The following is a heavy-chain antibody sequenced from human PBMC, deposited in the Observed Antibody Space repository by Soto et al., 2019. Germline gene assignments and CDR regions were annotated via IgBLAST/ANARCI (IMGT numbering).Heavy chain of an antibody. CDR3: ARRSSGWYFDY. D-gene: IGHD6-19*01. CDR2: ISGSGDST. J-gene: IGHJ4*02. V-gene: IGHV3-23*01. Sequence: EVQLLESGGGLVQPGGSLRLSCAASGFTFSSYAMNWVRQAPGKGLEWVSVISGSGDSTYYADSVKGRFTISRDNSKNTLYLQMNSLRAEDTAVYYCARRSSGWYFDYWGQGTLVTVS. CDR1: GFTFSSYA.